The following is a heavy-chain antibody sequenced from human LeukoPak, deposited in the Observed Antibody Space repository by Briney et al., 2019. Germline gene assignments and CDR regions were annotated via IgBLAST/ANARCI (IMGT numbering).Heavy chain of an antibody. CDR1: GGSFSGYY. D-gene: IGHD6-19*01. V-gene: IGHV4-34*01. Sequence: SETLSLTCAVYGGSFSGYYWSWIRQPPGKGLEWIGEINHSGSTNYNPSLKSRVTISVDTSKNQFSLQLNSVTPEDTAVYYCARDGEWLAYYYYGMDVWGQGTTVTVSS. CDR2: INHSGST. CDR3: ARDGEWLAYYYYGMDV. J-gene: IGHJ6*02.